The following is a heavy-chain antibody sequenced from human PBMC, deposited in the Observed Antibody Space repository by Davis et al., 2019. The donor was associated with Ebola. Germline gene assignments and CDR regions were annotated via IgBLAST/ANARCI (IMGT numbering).Heavy chain of an antibody. V-gene: IGHV4-59*08. CDR1: GGSISSYY. D-gene: IGHD6-13*01. CDR3: AGSNGAAAGTDFDY. CDR2: IYYSGST. J-gene: IGHJ4*02. Sequence: SETLSLTCTVSGGSISSYYWSWIRQPPGKGLEWIGYIYYSGSTNYNPSLKSRVTISVDTSKNQFSLKLSSVTAADTAVYYCAGSNGAAAGTDFDYWGQGTLVTVSS.